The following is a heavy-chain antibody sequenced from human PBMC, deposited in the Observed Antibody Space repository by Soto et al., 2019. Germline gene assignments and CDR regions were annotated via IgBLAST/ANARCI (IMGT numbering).Heavy chain of an antibody. D-gene: IGHD6-13*01. CDR2: IYYSGST. V-gene: IGHV4-31*03. J-gene: IGHJ4*02. CDR3: AREGIAAAGPDY. CDR1: GGSISSDGYY. Sequence: QVQLQESGPGLVKPSQTLSLTCTVSGGSISSDGYYWSWIRQHPGKGLEWIGYIYYSGSTYYNPSLKSRVTISVDTSKNQFSLKLSSVTAADTAVYYCAREGIAAAGPDYWGQGTLVTVSS.